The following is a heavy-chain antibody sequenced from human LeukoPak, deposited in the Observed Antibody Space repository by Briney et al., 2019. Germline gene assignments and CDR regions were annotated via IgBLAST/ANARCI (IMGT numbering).Heavy chain of an antibody. V-gene: IGHV4-4*07. CDR2: IYTSGST. CDR3: ARDYDVLTAHPPTQLFDP. J-gene: IGHJ5*02. CDR1: GGSISSYY. Sequence: PSETLSLTCTVSGGSISSYYWSWIRQPAGKGLEWIGRIYTSGSTNYNPSLKSRVTMSVDTSKNQFSLKLNSVTAADTAVYYCARDYDVLTAHPPTQLFDPWGQGTLVTVSS. D-gene: IGHD3-9*01.